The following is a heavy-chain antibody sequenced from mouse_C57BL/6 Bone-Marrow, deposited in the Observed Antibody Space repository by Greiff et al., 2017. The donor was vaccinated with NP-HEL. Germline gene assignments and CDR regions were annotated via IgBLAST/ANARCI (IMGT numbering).Heavy chain of an antibody. J-gene: IGHJ4*01. V-gene: IGHV1-4*01. CDR1: GYTFTSYT. CDR2: INPSSGYT. Sequence: QVQLQQSGAELARPGASVKMSCKASGYTFTSYTMHWVKQRPGQGLEWIGYINPSSGYTKYNQKFKDKATLTADKSSSTAYMQLSSLTSEDSAVYYCAIIYYGNVYYAMDYWGQGTSVTVSS. CDR3: AIIYYGNVYYAMDY. D-gene: IGHD2-1*01.